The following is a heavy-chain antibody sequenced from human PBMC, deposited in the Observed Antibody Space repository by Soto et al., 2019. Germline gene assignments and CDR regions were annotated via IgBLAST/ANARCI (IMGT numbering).Heavy chain of an antibody. Sequence: SETLFLTCTVSGGSISSYYWSWIRQPPGKGLEWIGYIYYSGSTNYNPSLKSRVTISVDTSKNQFSLKLSSVTAADTAVYYCAGWLLWFGELRNYYDGMDVWGQGTTVT. D-gene: IGHD3-10*01. CDR3: AGWLLWFGELRNYYDGMDV. V-gene: IGHV4-59*08. CDR2: IYYSGST. CDR1: GGSISSYY. J-gene: IGHJ6*02.